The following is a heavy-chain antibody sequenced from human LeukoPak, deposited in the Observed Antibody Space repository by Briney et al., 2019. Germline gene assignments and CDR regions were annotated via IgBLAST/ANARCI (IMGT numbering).Heavy chain of an antibody. CDR2: ISYDGSNK. CDR3: ARNPGIGIVVPAAMYFDY. CDR1: GFTYSSYA. V-gene: IGHV3-30-3*01. J-gene: IGHJ4*02. D-gene: IGHD2-2*01. Sequence: GRSLRLSCAASGFTYSSYAMHWVRQAPAKGLEWVAVISYDGSNKYYADSVKGRFTISRDNSKNTLYVQMNSLRAEDTAVYYCARNPGIGIVVPAAMYFDYWGQGTLVTVSS.